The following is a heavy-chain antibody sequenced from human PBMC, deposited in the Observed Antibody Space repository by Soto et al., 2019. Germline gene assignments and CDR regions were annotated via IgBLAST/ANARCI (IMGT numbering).Heavy chain of an antibody. CDR3: ARGIYAGPYYYGMDV. D-gene: IGHD5-12*01. V-gene: IGHV3-72*01. CDR2: IRNKANSYTT. J-gene: IGHJ6*02. Sequence: GGSLRLSCAASGFSASYHYMEWVRQSPGKGLEWVGRIRNKANSYTTQYAASVEGRFTISRDDSDNSVYLQMNSLKTEDTAVYYCARGIYAGPYYYGMDVWGQGTTVTVSS. CDR1: GFSASYHY.